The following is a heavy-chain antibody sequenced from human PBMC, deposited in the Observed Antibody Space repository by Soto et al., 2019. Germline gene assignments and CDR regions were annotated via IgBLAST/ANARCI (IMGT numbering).Heavy chain of an antibody. CDR1: GYTFTSYG. V-gene: IGHV1-18*01. D-gene: IGHD3-22*01. Sequence: GASVKVSCKASGYTFTSYGISWVRQAPGQGLEWMGWISAYNGNTNYAQKLQGRVTMTTDTSTSTAYMELRSLRSDDTAVYYCARDRPLNYYYDSSGPFDYWGQGTLVTVSS. CDR3: ARDRPLNYYYDSSGPFDY. J-gene: IGHJ4*02. CDR2: ISAYNGNT.